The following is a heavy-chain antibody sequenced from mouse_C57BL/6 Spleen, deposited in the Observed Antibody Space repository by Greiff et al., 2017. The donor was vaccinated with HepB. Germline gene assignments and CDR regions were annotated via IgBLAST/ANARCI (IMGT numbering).Heavy chain of an antibody. CDR2: INPGSGGT. Sequence: QVQLQQSGAELVRPGTSVKVSCKASGYAFTNYLIEWVKQRPGQGLEWIGVINPGSGGTNYNEKFKGKATLTADKSSSTDYMQLSSLTSEDSAVYFCARSRADGYYGFAYWGQGTLVTVSA. V-gene: IGHV1-54*01. D-gene: IGHD2-3*01. CDR3: ARSRADGYYGFAY. J-gene: IGHJ3*01. CDR1: GYAFTNYL.